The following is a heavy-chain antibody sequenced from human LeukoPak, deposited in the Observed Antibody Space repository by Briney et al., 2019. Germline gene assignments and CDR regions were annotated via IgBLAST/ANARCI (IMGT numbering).Heavy chain of an antibody. CDR1: GFTFSSYG. Sequence: GGSLRLSCAASGFTFSSYGMSWVRQAPGKGLEWVSAISGSGGSTYYADSVKGRFTISRDNSKNTLYLQMNSLRAEDTAVYYCARGYCSSTSCYYVYWGQGTLVTVSS. V-gene: IGHV3-23*01. CDR2: ISGSGGST. J-gene: IGHJ4*02. D-gene: IGHD2-2*01. CDR3: ARGYCSSTSCYYVY.